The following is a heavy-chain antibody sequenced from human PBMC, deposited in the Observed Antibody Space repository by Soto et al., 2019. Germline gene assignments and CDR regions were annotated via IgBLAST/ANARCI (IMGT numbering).Heavy chain of an antibody. CDR1: GFTFSSYA. Sequence: VQLLESGGGLVQPGGSLRLSCAASGFTFSSYAMSWVRQAPGKGLEWVSSISSSGGSTYYADSVKGRFTIARDNSKNTLYLQMNSLRAEDTAVYYCAKGYYYESSGYFAYWGQGTLVTVSS. J-gene: IGHJ4*02. CDR3: AKGYYYESSGYFAY. V-gene: IGHV3-23*01. CDR2: ISSSGGST. D-gene: IGHD3-22*01.